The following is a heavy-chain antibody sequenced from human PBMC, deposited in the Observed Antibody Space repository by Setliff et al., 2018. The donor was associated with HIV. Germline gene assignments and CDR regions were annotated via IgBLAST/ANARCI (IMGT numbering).Heavy chain of an antibody. D-gene: IGHD6-6*01. Sequence: PSETLSLTCAVYGVSFSAYYWSWIRQPPGKGLEWIGEVNHSGSTNYNPSLKSRVTISVDTSKNQFSLKLSSVTAADTAVYYCARGGRSLAAQMWFDPWGQGTLVTVSS. CDR1: GVSFSAYY. J-gene: IGHJ5*02. CDR3: ARGGRSLAAQMWFDP. CDR2: VNHSGST. V-gene: IGHV4-34*01.